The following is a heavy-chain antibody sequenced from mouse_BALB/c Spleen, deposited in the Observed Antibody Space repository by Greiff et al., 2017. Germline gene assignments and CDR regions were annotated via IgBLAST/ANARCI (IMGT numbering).Heavy chain of an antibody. CDR2: ISTYYGDA. CDR3: ARGLLRRWYFDV. Sequence: VQLQQSGAELVRPGVSVKISCKGSGYTFTDYAMHWVKQSHAKSLEWIGVISTYYGDASYNQKFKGKATMTVDKSSSTAYMELARLTSEDSAIYYCARGLLRRWYFDVWGEGTTVTVSA. CDR1: GYTFTDYA. D-gene: IGHD1-2*01. V-gene: IGHV1S137*01. J-gene: IGHJ1*01.